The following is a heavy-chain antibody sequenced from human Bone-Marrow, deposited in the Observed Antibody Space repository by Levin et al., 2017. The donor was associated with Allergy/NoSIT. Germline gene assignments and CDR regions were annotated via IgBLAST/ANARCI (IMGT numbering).Heavy chain of an antibody. CDR1: GFTFSSYA. CDR2: ISYDGSNK. Sequence: GGSLRLSFAASGFTFSSYAMHWVRQAPGKGLEWVAVISYDGSNKYYADSVKGRFTISRDNSKNTLYLQMNSLRAEDTAVYYCARAGSSIVVVVAATLENKFDPWGQGTLVTVSS. CDR3: ARAGSSIVVVVAATLENKFDP. J-gene: IGHJ5*02. V-gene: IGHV3-30-3*01. D-gene: IGHD2-15*01.